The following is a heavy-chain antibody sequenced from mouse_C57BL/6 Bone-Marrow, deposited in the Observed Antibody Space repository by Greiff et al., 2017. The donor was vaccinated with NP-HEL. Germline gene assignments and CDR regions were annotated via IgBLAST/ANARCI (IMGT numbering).Heavy chain of an antibody. CDR2: IYPGDGDT. D-gene: IGHD2-3*01. J-gene: IGHJ2*01. CDR3: ARSGWLLLYDFDY. V-gene: IGHV1-82*01. CDR1: GYAFSSSW. Sequence: QVQLQQSGPELVKPGASVKISCKASGYAFSSSWMNWVKQRPGKGLEWIGRIYPGDGDTNYNGKFKGKATLTADKSSSTAYMQLSSLTSEDSAVYFCARSGWLLLYDFDYWGQGTTLTVSS.